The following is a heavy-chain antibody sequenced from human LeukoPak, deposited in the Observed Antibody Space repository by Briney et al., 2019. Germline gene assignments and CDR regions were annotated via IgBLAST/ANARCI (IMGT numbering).Heavy chain of an antibody. Sequence: GGSLRLSCAASGFTFSSYGMSWVRQAPGKGLEWVANIKQDGGEIYYVDSVKGRFTISRDNAKNSLYLQMNSLRAEDTAMYYCARDKIVGATLFDYWGQGTLVTVSS. CDR2: IKQDGGEI. V-gene: IGHV3-7*01. CDR3: ARDKIVGATLFDY. J-gene: IGHJ4*02. D-gene: IGHD1-26*01. CDR1: GFTFSSYG.